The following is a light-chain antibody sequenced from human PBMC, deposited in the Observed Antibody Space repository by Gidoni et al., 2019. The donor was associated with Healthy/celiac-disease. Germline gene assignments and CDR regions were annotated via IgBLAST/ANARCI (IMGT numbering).Light chain of an antibody. CDR2: GKN. J-gene: IGLJ2*01. Sequence: SSELTQDPAVSVDVGQTVRITCQGDSLRSYYASWYQQKPGQAPVLVIYGKNNRPSGIPDRFSGSSSGITASLTVTGAQSEDEADYYCNSRDSSGNHVVFGGGTKLTVL. CDR1: SLRSYY. V-gene: IGLV3-19*01. CDR3: NSRDSSGNHVV.